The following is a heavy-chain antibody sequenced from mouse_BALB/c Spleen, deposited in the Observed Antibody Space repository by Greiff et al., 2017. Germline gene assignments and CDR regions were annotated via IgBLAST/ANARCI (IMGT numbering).Heavy chain of an antibody. CDR3: ARWPGTGYYFDY. V-gene: IGHV5-17*02. D-gene: IGHD3-3*01. Sequence: EVQGVESGGGLVQPGGSRKLSCAASGFTFSSFGMHWVRQAPEKGLEWVAYISSGSSTIYYADTVKGRFTISRDNPKNTLFLQMTSLRSEDTAMYYCARWPGTGYYFDYWGQGTTLTVSS. CDR2: ISSGSSTI. CDR1: GFTFSSFG. J-gene: IGHJ2*01.